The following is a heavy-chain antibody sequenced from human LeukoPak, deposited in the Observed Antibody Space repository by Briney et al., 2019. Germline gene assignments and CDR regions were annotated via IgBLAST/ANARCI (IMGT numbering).Heavy chain of an antibody. CDR1: GFIFSNYN. CDR2: ISSSSSTI. J-gene: IGHJ4*02. D-gene: IGHD3-9*01. V-gene: IGHV3-48*02. Sequence: PGGALRLSCAASGFIFSNYNMNWVRQAPGKGREWVSHISSSSSTIYYADSVKGRFTISRDNAKNSLYLQMNNLRDEDTAVYYCAREILSGYSDYWGQGTLVTVSS. CDR3: AREILSGYSDY.